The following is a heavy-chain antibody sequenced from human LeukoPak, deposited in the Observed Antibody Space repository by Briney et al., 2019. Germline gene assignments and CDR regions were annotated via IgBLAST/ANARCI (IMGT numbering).Heavy chain of an antibody. CDR1: GFTFSSYA. CDR3: ARDAYCSGGSYYHFDC. J-gene: IGHJ4*02. CDR2: IWNDGSNK. Sequence: PGGSLRLSCAASGFTFSSYAMSWVRQTPDKGLQWVAVIWNDGSNKYYADSVKGRFTISRDNSKNTLSLQMNSLRAEDTAVYYCARDAYCSGGSYYHFDCWGQGTLVTVSS. V-gene: IGHV3-33*08. D-gene: IGHD2-15*01.